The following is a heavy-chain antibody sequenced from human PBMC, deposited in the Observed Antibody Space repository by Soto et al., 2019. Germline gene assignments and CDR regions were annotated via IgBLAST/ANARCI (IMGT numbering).Heavy chain of an antibody. CDR3: AKSEPYGSGSYYFDY. Sequence: GGSLRLSCAASGCTFSRNAMSCVRRAPGKGLEWVSGISGGGGATYYADSVKGRFTISRDNSKNTLYLQMNSLRAEDTAIYYCAKSEPYGSGSYYFDYWGQGTLVTVSS. J-gene: IGHJ4*02. V-gene: IGHV3-23*01. CDR2: ISGGGGAT. CDR1: GCTFSRNA. D-gene: IGHD1-26*01.